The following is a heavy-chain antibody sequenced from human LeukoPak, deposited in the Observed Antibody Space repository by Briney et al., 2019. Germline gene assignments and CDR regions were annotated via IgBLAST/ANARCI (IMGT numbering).Heavy chain of an antibody. Sequence: GESLKISCKGSGYSFTTYWIGWVRQMSGKGLEWVAMIHPSDFDPRYSPSFQGQVTISVDKPTTTAYLQWRSLEASDTAMYYCASRFGTGNLNWFDPWGQGTLVTVSS. CDR2: IHPSDFDP. D-gene: IGHD3-10*01. CDR1: GYSFTTYW. CDR3: ASRFGTGNLNWFDP. V-gene: IGHV5-51*04. J-gene: IGHJ5*02.